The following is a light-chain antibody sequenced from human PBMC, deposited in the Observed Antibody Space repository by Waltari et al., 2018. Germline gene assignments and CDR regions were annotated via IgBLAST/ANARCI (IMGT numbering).Light chain of an antibody. CDR3: CSFTTSTTLL. V-gene: IGLV2-18*02. CDR1: SSDVAGDNR. CDR2: EVS. Sequence: QSALTQPPSVSGSPGQSVTISCTGTSSDVAGDNRVSWYQQPPGTAPKLMIYEVSNRPSGVPDRFSGSKSGNTASLTISGLQAEDEADYYCCSFTTSTTLLFGGGTKLTVL. J-gene: IGLJ2*01.